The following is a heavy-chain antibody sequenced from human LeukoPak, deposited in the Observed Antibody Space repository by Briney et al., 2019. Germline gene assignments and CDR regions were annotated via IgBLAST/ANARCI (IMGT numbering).Heavy chain of an antibody. Sequence: ASVKVSCKASGYTFTSYYIHWVRQAPGQGPEWMGIINSSGGSTTYAQKFQGRVTMTRDTSTSTVYMELSSLRSEDTAVYYCARENPVSTGYSCDYWGQGTLVTVSS. J-gene: IGHJ4*02. CDR1: GYTFTSYY. V-gene: IGHV1-46*01. CDR3: ARENPVSTGYSCDY. D-gene: IGHD3-22*01. CDR2: INSSGGST.